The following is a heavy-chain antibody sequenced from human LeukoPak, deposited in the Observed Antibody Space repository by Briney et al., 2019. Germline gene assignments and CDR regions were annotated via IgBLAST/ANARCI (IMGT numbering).Heavy chain of an antibody. CDR1: GFTFTNAW. J-gene: IGHJ4*02. CDR2: IKSKADGETI. CDR3: STLTSRGLSDS. V-gene: IGHV3-15*07. Sequence: GRSLRLSCAASGFTFTNAWMNWVRQAPGKGLEWVGRIKSKADGETIDYAAPVKGRFTFSRDDSKNMLYLQMNSLKSEDTAAYYCSTLTSRGLSDSWGQGTLVTVSS. D-gene: IGHD1-20*01.